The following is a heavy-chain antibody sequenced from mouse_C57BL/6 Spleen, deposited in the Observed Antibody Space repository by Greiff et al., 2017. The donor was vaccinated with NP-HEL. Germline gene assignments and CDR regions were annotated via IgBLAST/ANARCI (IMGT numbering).Heavy chain of an antibody. D-gene: IGHD2-4*01. CDR3: APYDYDGFAY. V-gene: IGHV1-64*01. CDR1: GYTFTSYW. Sequence: QVQLQQPGAELVKPGASVKLSCKASGYTFTSYWMPWVKQRPGQGLEWIGMIHPNSGSTNYNEKFKSKATLTVDKSSSTAYMQLSSLTSEDSAVYYCAPYDYDGFAYWGQGTLVTVSA. CDR2: IHPNSGST. J-gene: IGHJ3*01.